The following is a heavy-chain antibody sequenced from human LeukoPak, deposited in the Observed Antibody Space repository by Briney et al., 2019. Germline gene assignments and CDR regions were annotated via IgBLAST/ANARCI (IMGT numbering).Heavy chain of an antibody. CDR1: GFTFSSYW. CDR3: ATLHFYAMGV. J-gene: IGHJ6*01. V-gene: IGHV3-21*04. Sequence: GGSLRLSCAASGFTFSSYWMHWVRQAPGKGLEWVAFISGSGTDTFYADSVKGRFFISKDNTRDSLSLQMTSLSAEDTAMYYCATLHFYAMGVWGQGTTVTVSS. CDR2: ISGSGTDT.